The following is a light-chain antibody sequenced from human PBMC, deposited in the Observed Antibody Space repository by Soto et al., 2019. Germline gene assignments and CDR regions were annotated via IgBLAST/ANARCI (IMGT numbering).Light chain of an antibody. J-gene: IGKJ5*01. Sequence: ESVLTQSPATLSLSPGERATLSCRASQSVSTYLAWYQQRPGQAPRLLIYDASYRATDIPPRFSGSGSGTDFTLTISSLEPEDCAVYYCQQRRSWPPTITFGQGTRLEIK. CDR3: QQRRSWPPTIT. CDR1: QSVSTY. V-gene: IGKV3-11*01. CDR2: DAS.